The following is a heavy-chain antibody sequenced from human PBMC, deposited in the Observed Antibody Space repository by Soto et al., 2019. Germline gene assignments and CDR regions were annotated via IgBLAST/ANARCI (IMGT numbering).Heavy chain of an antibody. J-gene: IGHJ4*02. CDR3: AKAYFVWSSEQPYYFDY. Sequence: EVQLLDSGGGLVQPGGSLRLSCAASGFTFSNYAMTWVREGPGKVLEWVSGISGSGGRSYYADSVKGRFTISRDNSKSTLYLQMNSLRAEDPAVYYCAKAYFVWSSEQPYYFDYWGQGTLVTVSS. D-gene: IGHD3-16*01. CDR1: GFTFSNYA. CDR2: ISGSGGRS. V-gene: IGHV3-23*01.